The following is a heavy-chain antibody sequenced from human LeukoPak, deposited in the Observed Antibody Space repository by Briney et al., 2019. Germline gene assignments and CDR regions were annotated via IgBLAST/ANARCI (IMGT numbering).Heavy chain of an antibody. Sequence: GGSLRLSCAASGFTFSSYAMSWVRQAPGKGLEWVSGISGSGGSTHDADSVKDRFTISRDNSKNTLYLQMNCLRAEDTAVYYCAKEAVVVVAATPDAFDIWGQGTMVTVSS. D-gene: IGHD2-15*01. CDR2: ISGSGGST. CDR1: GFTFSSYA. CDR3: AKEAVVVVAATPDAFDI. J-gene: IGHJ3*02. V-gene: IGHV3-23*01.